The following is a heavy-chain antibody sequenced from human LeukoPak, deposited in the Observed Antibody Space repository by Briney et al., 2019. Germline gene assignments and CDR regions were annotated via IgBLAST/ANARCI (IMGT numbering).Heavy chain of an antibody. D-gene: IGHD6-19*01. Sequence: SETLSLICTVSGGSISTYYWSWIRQPPGKGLEWIGHIYYSGSTNYNPSLKSRVTMSLDTSKNQFSLKLNSVTAADTAVYYCARSPYSSGWYTYWGQGTLVTVSS. V-gene: IGHV4-59*01. CDR2: IYYSGST. CDR1: GGSISTYY. J-gene: IGHJ4*02. CDR3: ARSPYSSGWYTY.